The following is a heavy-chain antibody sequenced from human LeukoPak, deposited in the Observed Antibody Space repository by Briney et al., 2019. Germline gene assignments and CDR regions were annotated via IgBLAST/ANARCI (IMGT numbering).Heavy chain of an antibody. V-gene: IGHV3-23*01. CDR2: ISGGGGSV. Sequence: PGGSLRLSCAASGFTFSGHAMNWVRQAPGKGLEWVSGISGGGGSVYYADSVKGRFTISRDNSKSTLYLQMNSLRAEDTAVYYCAKRKGAAPHFDYWGQGTLVTVSS. CDR3: AKRKGAAPHFDY. CDR1: GFTFSGHA. D-gene: IGHD6-25*01. J-gene: IGHJ4*02.